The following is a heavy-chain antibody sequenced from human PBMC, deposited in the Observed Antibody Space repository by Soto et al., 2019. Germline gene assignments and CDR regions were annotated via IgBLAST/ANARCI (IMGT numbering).Heavy chain of an antibody. CDR1: GYTFTRHP. J-gene: IGHJ4*01. D-gene: IGHD6-19*01. V-gene: IGHV1-18*01. CDR2: IGPSNGYT. Sequence: ASVKVSCKGTGYTFTRHPIRWVRQAPGQGLEWMGWIGPSNGYTDYAPKFQGRITMTTDTSTTTVYMELRNLTSDDAAMYYCSRDPCLGSGRRDYLGHGTMVNVSP. CDR3: SRDPCLGSGRRDY.